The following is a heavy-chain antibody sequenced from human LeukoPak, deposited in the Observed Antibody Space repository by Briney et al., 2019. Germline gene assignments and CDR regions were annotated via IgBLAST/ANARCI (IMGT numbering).Heavy chain of an antibody. V-gene: IGHV1-69*05. D-gene: IGHD5-24*01. J-gene: IGHJ3*02. CDR2: IIPIFGTA. CDR1: GGTFSSHA. Sequence: ASVKVSCKASGGTFSSHAISWVRQAPGQGLEWMGGIIPIFGTANYAQNFQGRVTMTRDTSASTVYMELSSLRSEDTAIYYCARIRDGYNDAYDIWGQGTVVTVPS. CDR3: ARIRDGYNDAYDI.